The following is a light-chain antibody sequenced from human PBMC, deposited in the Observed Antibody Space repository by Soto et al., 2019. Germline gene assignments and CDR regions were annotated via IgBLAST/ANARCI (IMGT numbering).Light chain of an antibody. CDR1: SNDIGAYKY. CDR2: EVS. Sequence: QSALTQPASVSGSPGQSITISCTGSSNDIGAYKYVSWYQQYPGKAPKLIIFEVSNRPSGVSNRFSGSKSGNTASLTIAGLQAEDEADYHCSSYTTGSTLYVFGGGNKLTVL. CDR3: SSYTTGSTLYV. J-gene: IGLJ1*01. V-gene: IGLV2-14*01.